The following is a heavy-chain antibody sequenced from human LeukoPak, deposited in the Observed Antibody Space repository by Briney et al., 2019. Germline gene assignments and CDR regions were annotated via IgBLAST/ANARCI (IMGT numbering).Heavy chain of an antibody. V-gene: IGHV4-39*07. CDR1: GGSISSSSYY. CDR3: ARGGAARPDYFGY. J-gene: IGHJ4*02. Sequence: PSETLSLTCTVSGGSISSSSYYWGWIRQPPGKGLEWIGEINHSGSTNYNPSLKSRVTISVDTSKNQFSLKLSSVTAADTAVYYCARGGAARPDYFGYWGQGTLVTVSS. D-gene: IGHD6-6*01. CDR2: INHSGST.